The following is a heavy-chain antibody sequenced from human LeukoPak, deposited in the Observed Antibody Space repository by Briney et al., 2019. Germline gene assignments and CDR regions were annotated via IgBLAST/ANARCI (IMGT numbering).Heavy chain of an antibody. CDR1: GFTFSSYW. J-gene: IGHJ4*02. CDR3: VKDLGGNYDY. V-gene: IGHV3-74*01. CDR2: IDYDGSIT. Sequence: AGGSLRLSCAASGFTFSSYWIHWVRQVPGKGLVWVSRIDYDGSITNYADSVKGRLTISRDNARNTLYLQMNSLRVDDTAVYYCVKDLGGNYDYWGQGTLVTVSS. D-gene: IGHD1-7*01.